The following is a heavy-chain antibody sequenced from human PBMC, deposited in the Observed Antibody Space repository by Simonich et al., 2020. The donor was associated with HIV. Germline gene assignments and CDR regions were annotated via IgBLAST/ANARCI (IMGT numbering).Heavy chain of an antibody. CDR1: GFSFSSYE. CDR2: ISSSGSTI. Sequence: EVQLVESGGGLVQPGGSLSLSCAASGFSFSSYEMNWVRQAPGKGLECISFISSSGSTIYYADSVKGRFIISRDNAENSLYLQMNSLRDEDTAFYYCARDGRLTGTLFDYWGQGTLVTVSS. V-gene: IGHV3-48*03. CDR3: ARDGRLTGTLFDY. J-gene: IGHJ4*02. D-gene: IGHD1-1*01.